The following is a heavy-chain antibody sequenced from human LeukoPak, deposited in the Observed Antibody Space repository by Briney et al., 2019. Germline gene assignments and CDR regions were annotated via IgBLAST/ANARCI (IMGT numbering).Heavy chain of an antibody. V-gene: IGHV3-7*04. Sequence: GGSLRLSCSASGFTFSAYEMNWVRQAPGKGLEWVANIKQDGSEKYYVDSVKGRFTISRDNAKNSLYLQMNSLRAEDTAVYYCASDGYSGFAFDIWGQGTMVTVSS. D-gene: IGHD6-13*01. CDR3: ASDGYSGFAFDI. J-gene: IGHJ3*02. CDR1: GFTFSAYE. CDR2: IKQDGSEK.